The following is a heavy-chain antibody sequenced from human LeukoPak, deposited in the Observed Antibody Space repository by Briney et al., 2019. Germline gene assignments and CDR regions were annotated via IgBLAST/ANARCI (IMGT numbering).Heavy chain of an antibody. CDR3: ARGVPAATYFDY. D-gene: IGHD2-2*01. V-gene: IGHV3-7*01. J-gene: IGHJ4*02. CDR2: TKQDGSEK. CDR1: GFTFYNSW. Sequence: GGSLRLSCAASGFTFYNSWMNWVRQAPGKGLEWVANTKQDGSEKYYVDSVRGRFTVSRDNAKNSLYLQMNSLRAEDTAVYYCARGVPAATYFDYWGQGTLVTVSS.